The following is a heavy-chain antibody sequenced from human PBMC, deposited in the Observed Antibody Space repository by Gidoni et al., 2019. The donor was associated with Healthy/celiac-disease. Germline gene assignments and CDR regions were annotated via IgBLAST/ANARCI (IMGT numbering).Heavy chain of an antibody. J-gene: IGHJ6*02. CDR1: GGTFSSYA. CDR3: ARAFQITVVAANWGYYGMDV. D-gene: IGHD2-15*01. V-gene: IGHV1-69*01. Sequence: QVQLVQSGAEVKKPGSSVKVSCKASGGTFSSYAISWVRQAPGQGLEWMGGIIPIFGTANYAQKFQGRVTITADESTSTAYMELSSLRSEDTAVYYCARAFQITVVAANWGYYGMDVWGQGTTVTVSS. CDR2: IIPIFGTA.